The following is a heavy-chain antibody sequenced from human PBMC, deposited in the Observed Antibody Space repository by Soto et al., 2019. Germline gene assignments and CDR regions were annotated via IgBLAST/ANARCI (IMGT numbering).Heavy chain of an antibody. CDR2: ISTYSGNT. Sequence: ASVKVSCKASGYRFSSYGICWVRQAPGQGLQWMGWISTYSGNTNFAQDFRDRLTMTTDTSTNTAYMELRSLRSDDMAVYYCVRANEGLYYDSSGHYDFWGQESLVPVSS. V-gene: IGHV1-18*03. D-gene: IGHD3-22*01. CDR3: VRANEGLYYDSSGHYDF. CDR1: GYRFSSYG. J-gene: IGHJ4*02.